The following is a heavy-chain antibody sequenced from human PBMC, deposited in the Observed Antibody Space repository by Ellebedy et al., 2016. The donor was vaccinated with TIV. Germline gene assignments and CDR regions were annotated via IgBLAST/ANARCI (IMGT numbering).Heavy chain of an antibody. V-gene: IGHV1-69*05. D-gene: IGHD2-15*01. CDR2: IIPIFGTA. CDR3: ARGPDIVVVVAARFSWFDP. CDR1: GGTFSSYA. Sequence: SVKVSCXASGGTFSSYAISWVRQAPRQGLEWMGGIIPIFGTANYAQKLQGRVTMTTDTSTSTAYMELRSLRSDDTAVYYCARGPDIVVVVAARFSWFDPWGQGTLVTVSS. J-gene: IGHJ5*02.